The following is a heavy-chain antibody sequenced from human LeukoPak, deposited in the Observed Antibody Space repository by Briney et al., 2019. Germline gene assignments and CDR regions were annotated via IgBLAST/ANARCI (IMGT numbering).Heavy chain of an antibody. CDR2: ISYDGSNK. V-gene: IGHV3-30-3*01. D-gene: IGHD1-26*01. CDR3: ARDEGARLAMYYFDY. J-gene: IGHJ4*02. Sequence: GRTLRLSCEASGLTFSSYAMHWVRQAPGKGLEWVAVISYDGSNKYYADSVKGRFTISRDNSKNTLYLQMNSLRAEDTAVYYCARDEGARLAMYYFDYWGQGTLVTVSS. CDR1: GLTFSSYA.